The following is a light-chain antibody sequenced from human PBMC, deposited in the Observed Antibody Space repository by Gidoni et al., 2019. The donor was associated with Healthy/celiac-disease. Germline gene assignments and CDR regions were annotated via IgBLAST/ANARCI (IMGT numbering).Light chain of an antibody. CDR3: QQYNNWPYT. CDR1: QSVSSN. V-gene: IGKV3-15*01. CDR2: GAS. J-gene: IGKJ2*01. Sequence: EIVMTQSPATLSVSPGDRATLSCRASQSVSSNLAWYQQKPGQAPRLLIYGASTRATGIPARFSGSGSGTEFTLTISSLQPEDFAVYYCQQYNNWPYTFGQGTKLEIK.